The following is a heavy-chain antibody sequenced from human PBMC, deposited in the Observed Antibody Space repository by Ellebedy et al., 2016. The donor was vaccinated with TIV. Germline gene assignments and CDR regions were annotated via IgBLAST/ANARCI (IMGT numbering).Heavy chain of an antibody. Sequence: AASVKVSCKTSGYTFTDYHIHWVRQAPGQGLEWMGWIYPSRGDTQYAQKFQGRVTMTRDTSITTAYMELNRLTSDDTAVYYYASVTFSSLSPFDYWGQGTLVTVTS. CDR1: GYTFTDYH. D-gene: IGHD2-2*01. J-gene: IGHJ4*02. CDR2: IYPSRGDT. V-gene: IGHV1-2*02. CDR3: ASVTFSSLSPFDY.